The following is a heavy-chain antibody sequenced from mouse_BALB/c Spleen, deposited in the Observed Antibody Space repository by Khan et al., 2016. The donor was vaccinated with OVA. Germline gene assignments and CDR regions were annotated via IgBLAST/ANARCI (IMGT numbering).Heavy chain of an antibody. CDR3: AREAYRYDEYYFDY. V-gene: IGHV5-6-5*01. CDR1: GFTFSSYA. J-gene: IGHJ2*01. Sequence: EVELVESGGGSVKPGGSLKLSCAVSGFTFSSYAMSWVRQTPEKRLEWVASISSGGSNYYPDSVKGRFTISRDNARNILYLQMSSLRSEDMAMYYGAREAYRYDEYYFDYWGQGTTLTVSS. CDR2: ISSGGSN. D-gene: IGHD2-14*01.